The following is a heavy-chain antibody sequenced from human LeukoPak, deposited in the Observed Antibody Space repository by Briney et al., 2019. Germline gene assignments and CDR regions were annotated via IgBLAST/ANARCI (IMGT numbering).Heavy chain of an antibody. CDR2: IFRSGGEI. D-gene: IGHD2/OR15-2a*01. CDR1: GFTFSIFA. CDR3: ATYRQVLLPFES. J-gene: IGHJ4*02. Sequence: GGSLRLSCAASGFTFSIFAMIWVRQPPGKGLEWVSSIFRSGGEIHYADSVRGRFTISRDNSKSTLSLQMNSLRAEDTAIYYCATYRQVLLPFESWGQGTLVTVSS. V-gene: IGHV3-23*01.